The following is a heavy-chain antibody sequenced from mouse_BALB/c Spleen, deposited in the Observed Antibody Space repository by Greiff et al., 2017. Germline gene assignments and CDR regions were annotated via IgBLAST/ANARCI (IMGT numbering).Heavy chain of an antibody. J-gene: IGHJ4*01. D-gene: IGHD2-14*01. CDR2: ISYSGST. V-gene: IGHV3-2*02. CDR1: GYSITSDYA. CDR3: ARCGEVRRYYAMDY. Sequence: EVQLQQSGPGLVKPSQSLSLTCTVTGYSITSDYAWNWIRQFPGNKLEWMGYISYSGSTSYNPSLKSRISITRDTSKNQFFLQLNSVTTEDTATYYCARCGEVRRYYAMDYWGQGTSVTVSS.